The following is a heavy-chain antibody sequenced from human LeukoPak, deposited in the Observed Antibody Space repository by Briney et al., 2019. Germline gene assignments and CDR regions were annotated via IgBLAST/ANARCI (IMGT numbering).Heavy chain of an antibody. J-gene: IGHJ4*02. V-gene: IGHV3-66*02. D-gene: IGHD6-25*01. CDR3: ALSAPDYYFDY. CDR2: IYSGGST. Sequence: AGGSLRLSCAASGFTVSSNYMSWVRQAPGKGLEWVSVIYSGGSTYYADSVKGRFTISRDNSKNTLYLQMNSLSAEDTAVYYCALSAPDYYFDYWGQGTLVTVSS. CDR1: GFTVSSNY.